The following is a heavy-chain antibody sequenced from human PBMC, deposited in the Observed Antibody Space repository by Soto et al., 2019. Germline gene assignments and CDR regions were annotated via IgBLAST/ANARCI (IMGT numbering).Heavy chain of an antibody. Sequence: ACAACRLHVNSSSVGGVRKEPGKGLEWVSAISGSGGSTYYADSVKGRFTISRDNSKNTLYLQMNSLRAEDTAVYFCAKDRHSYGSGYFAYWGQGTLVTVSS. D-gene: IGHD3-10*01. CDR2: ISGSGGST. CDR1: RLHVNSSS. V-gene: IGHV3-23*01. J-gene: IGHJ4*02. CDR3: AKDRHSYGSGYFAY.